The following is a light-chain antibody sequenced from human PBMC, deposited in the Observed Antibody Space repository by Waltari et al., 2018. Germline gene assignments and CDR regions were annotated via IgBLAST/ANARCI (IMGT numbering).Light chain of an antibody. Sequence: EIVLTQSPATLYVPPGERATLSCRASQSVSSNLAWYQQKPGQAPRLLIYGASTRATGIPARFSGSGSGTEFTLTISSLQSEDFAVYYCQQYNNWPLMYTFGQGTKLEIK. J-gene: IGKJ2*01. CDR3: QQYNNWPLMYT. CDR2: GAS. V-gene: IGKV3-15*01. CDR1: QSVSSN.